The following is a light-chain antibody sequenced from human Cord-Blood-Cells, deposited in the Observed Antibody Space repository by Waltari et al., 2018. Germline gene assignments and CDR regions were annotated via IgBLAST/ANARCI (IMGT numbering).Light chain of an antibody. J-gene: IGKJ2*01. Sequence: DIQMTQSPSSLSASVGDRVTITCRASQSISSYLNWYQQKPGKAPKLLIYAASSLQSGVTSRFSGSGSGTYFTLTISSLQPEDFATYYCQQSYSTPPYTFGQGTKLEIK. V-gene: IGKV1-39*01. CDR3: QQSYSTPPYT. CDR1: QSISSY. CDR2: AAS.